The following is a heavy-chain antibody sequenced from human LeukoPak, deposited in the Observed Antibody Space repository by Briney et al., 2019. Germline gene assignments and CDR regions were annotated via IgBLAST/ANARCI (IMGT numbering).Heavy chain of an antibody. J-gene: IGHJ3*02. CDR3: TKHRGGWIDGFDI. V-gene: IGHV3-23*01. D-gene: IGHD5-12*01. CDR2: ISGSGGSS. Sequence: GGSLRLSCAASGFTFSSYAMTWVRQAPGKGLEWVSGISGSGGSSYSADSVKGRFTISRDNSKKTLYMQMNSLRAEETGVYYCTKHRGGWIDGFDIWGQGTMVTVSS. CDR1: GFTFSSYA.